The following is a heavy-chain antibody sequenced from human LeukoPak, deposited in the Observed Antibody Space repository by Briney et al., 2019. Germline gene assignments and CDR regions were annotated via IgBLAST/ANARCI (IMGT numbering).Heavy chain of an antibody. CDR2: INSDGRMT. J-gene: IGHJ3*02. CDR1: GFTFSSYW. CDR3: ARVGSTDSPHAFDI. D-gene: IGHD3-22*01. Sequence: GGSLRLSCAASGFTFSSYWMDWVRQVPGKGLVWVSGINSDGRMTRYAESVKGRFTISRDNAKNTLYLQMSSLRAEDTAVYYCARVGSTDSPHAFDIWGQGTMVTVSS. V-gene: IGHV3-74*01.